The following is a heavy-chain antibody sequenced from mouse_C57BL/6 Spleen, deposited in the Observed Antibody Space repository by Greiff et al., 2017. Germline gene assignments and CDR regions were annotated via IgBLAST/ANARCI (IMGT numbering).Heavy chain of an antibody. CDR1: GYAFSSSW. Sequence: QVQLQQSGPELVKPGASVKISCKASGYAFSSSWLNWVKQRPGKGLEWIGRIYPGDGDTNYNGKFKGKATLTADKSSSTAYMQLSSLTSEDSAVYFCARSGIYYDDDEGKNFDDWGQGTTLTVSS. CDR2: IYPGDGDT. J-gene: IGHJ2*01. CDR3: ARSGIYYDDDEGKNFDD. D-gene: IGHD2-4*01. V-gene: IGHV1-82*01.